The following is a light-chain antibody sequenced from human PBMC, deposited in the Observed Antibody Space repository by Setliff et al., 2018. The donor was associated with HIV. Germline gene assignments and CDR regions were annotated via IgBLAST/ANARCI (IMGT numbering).Light chain of an antibody. CDR1: NSNIGAGYN. J-gene: IGLJ3*02. CDR3: QSYDSNLSGRWV. Sequence: KRFTISCTGNNSNIGAGYNVHWYRQLPGTAPKVLMYGNNNRPSGVPDRFSGSKSGTSASLAITGLQAKDEGHYYCQSYDSNLSGRWVFGGGTKVTVL. CDR2: GNN. V-gene: IGLV1-40*01.